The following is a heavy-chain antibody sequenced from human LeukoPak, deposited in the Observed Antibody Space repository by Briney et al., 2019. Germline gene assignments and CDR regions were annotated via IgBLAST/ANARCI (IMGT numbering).Heavy chain of an antibody. CDR3: ARGRSNYYGMDV. CDR1: DGSINSYY. V-gene: IGHV4-59*01. CDR2: IYYNGNT. J-gene: IGHJ6*02. D-gene: IGHD1-26*01. Sequence: PSETLSLTCSVSDGSINSYYWNWIRRPPGKGLEWIGYIYYNGNTNYSPSLKSRVTMSVDTSKNLFSLKVSSVTAADTAVYYCARGRSNYYGMDVWGQGTTVTVS.